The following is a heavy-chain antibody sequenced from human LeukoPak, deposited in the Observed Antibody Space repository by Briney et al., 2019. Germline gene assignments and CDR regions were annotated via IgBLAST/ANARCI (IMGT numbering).Heavy chain of an antibody. V-gene: IGHV1-69*13. CDR3: ARGSYYDSSGYYYQREEYYFDY. CDR1: GGTFSSYA. CDR2: IIPIFGTA. J-gene: IGHJ4*02. Sequence: SVKVSCKASGGTFSSYAISWVRQAPGQGLEWMGGIIPIFGTANYAQKFQGRVTITADESTSTAYTELSSLRSEDTAVYYCARGSYYDSSGYYYQREEYYFDYWGQGTLVTVSS. D-gene: IGHD3-22*01.